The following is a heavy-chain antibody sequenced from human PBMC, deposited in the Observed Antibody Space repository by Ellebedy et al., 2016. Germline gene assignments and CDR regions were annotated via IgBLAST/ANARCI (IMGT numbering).Heavy chain of an antibody. Sequence: SETLSLXXTVSGGSISNSSYYWGWIRQPPGKGLEWIGSIYYSGSTYYNPSLKSRVTISVDTSKNQFFLKLSSVTAADTAVYYCARLEGYGSGRRIDYWGQGTLVTVSS. CDR1: GGSISNSSYY. D-gene: IGHD3-10*01. CDR3: ARLEGYGSGRRIDY. J-gene: IGHJ4*02. CDR2: IYYSGST. V-gene: IGHV4-39*07.